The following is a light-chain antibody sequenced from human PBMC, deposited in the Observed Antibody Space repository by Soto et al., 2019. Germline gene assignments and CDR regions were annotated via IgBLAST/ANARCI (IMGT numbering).Light chain of an antibody. CDR3: QSYDSSLSGSV. CDR2: RNS. V-gene: IGLV1-40*01. J-gene: IGLJ3*02. Sequence: QSVLTQPPSVSGAPGQRVTISCTGSSSNIGAGYDVHWYQQLPGTAPKLLIYRNSNRPSGVPDRVSGSKSGTSASLAITGLQAEDEADYYCQSYDSSLSGSVSGGGTKLTVL. CDR1: SSNIGAGYD.